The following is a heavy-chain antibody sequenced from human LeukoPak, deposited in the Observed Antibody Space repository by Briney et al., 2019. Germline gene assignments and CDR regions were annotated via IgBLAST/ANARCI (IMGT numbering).Heavy chain of an antibody. CDR3: ARDQPTYYDFWSGYSERAFDI. D-gene: IGHD3-3*01. CDR2: IYYSGST. CDR1: GGSISSYY. J-gene: IGHJ3*02. V-gene: IGHV4-59*01. Sequence: SETLSLTCAVYGGSISSYYWSWIRQPPGKGLEWIGYIYYSGSTNYNPSLKSRVTISVDTSKNQFSLKLSSVTAADTAVYYCARDQPTYYDFWSGYSERAFDIWGQGTMVTVSS.